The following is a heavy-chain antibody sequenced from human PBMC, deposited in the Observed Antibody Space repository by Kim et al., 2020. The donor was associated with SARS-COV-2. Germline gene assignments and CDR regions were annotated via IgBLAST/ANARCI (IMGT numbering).Heavy chain of an antibody. J-gene: IGHJ6*02. CDR1: GYTFTGYY. CDR2: INPNSGGT. D-gene: IGHD3-10*01. V-gene: IGHV1-2*06. Sequence: ASVKVSCKASGYTFTGYYMHWVRQAPGQGLEWMGRINPNSGGTNYAQKFQGRVTMTRDTSISTAYMELSRLRSDDTAVYYCARDPIRPYGSGEKNGYYGMDVWGQGTTVTVSS. CDR3: ARDPIRPYGSGEKNGYYGMDV.